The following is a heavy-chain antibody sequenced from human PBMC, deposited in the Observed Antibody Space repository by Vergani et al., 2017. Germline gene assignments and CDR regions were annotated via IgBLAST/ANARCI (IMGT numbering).Heavy chain of an antibody. D-gene: IGHD3-22*01. CDR1: GFTFSSYS. J-gene: IGHJ4*02. Sequence: EVQLVESGGGLVKPGGSLRLSCAASGFTFSSYSMNWVRQAPGKGLEWVSSISSSSSYIYYADSVKGRFTISRDNAKNSLYLQMNSLRAEDTAVYYCAGVSHSCYYDNDYWGQGTLVTVSS. CDR3: AGVSHSCYYDNDY. V-gene: IGHV3-21*01. CDR2: ISSSSSYI.